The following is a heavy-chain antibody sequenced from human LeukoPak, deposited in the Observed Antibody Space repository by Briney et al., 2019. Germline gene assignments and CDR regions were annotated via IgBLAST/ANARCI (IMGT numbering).Heavy chain of an antibody. CDR1: GFTVSSNY. Sequence: PGGSLRLSCAASGFTVSSNYMSWVRQAPGKGLEWVSVIYSGGSTYYADSVKGRFTISRDNSKNTLYLQMNSLRAEDTAVYSCAKCLEHFDGFDYWGQGTLVTVSS. D-gene: IGHD3-9*01. V-gene: IGHV3-53*05. CDR3: AKCLEHFDGFDY. J-gene: IGHJ4*02. CDR2: IYSGGST.